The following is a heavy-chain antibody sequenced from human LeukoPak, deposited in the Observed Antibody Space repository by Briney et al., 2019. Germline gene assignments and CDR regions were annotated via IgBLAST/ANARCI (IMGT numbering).Heavy chain of an antibody. CDR2: IKQDGSAK. D-gene: IGHD4-17*01. Sequence: GGSLRLSCAASGFTFNNYWMSWVRQVPGKGLEWVANIKQDGSAKIYVDSVKGRFTISRDNTKNSLYLRMNSLRVEDTAAYYCARGDFSDYGDYVDAFDIWGQGTMVTVSS. CDR1: GFTFNNYW. CDR3: ARGDFSDYGDYVDAFDI. J-gene: IGHJ3*02. V-gene: IGHV3-7*01.